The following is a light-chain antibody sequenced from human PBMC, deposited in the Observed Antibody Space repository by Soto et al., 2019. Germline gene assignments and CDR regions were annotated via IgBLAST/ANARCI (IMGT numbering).Light chain of an antibody. J-gene: IGKJ5*01. CDR1: QSVSSY. CDR3: QQRSNWPPKVT. V-gene: IGKV3-11*01. Sequence: EIVLTQSPATLSLSLGERATLSCRASQSVSSYLAWYQQKPGQAPRLLIYDASSRATGIPARFSGSGSGTDFTLTISSLEPEDFAVYYCQQRSNWPPKVTFGQGTRLEIK. CDR2: DAS.